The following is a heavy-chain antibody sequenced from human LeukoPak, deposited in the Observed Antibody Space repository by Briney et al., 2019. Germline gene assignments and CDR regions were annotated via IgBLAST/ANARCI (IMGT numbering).Heavy chain of an antibody. D-gene: IGHD5/OR15-5a*01. Sequence: GASVKVSCKASGGTFSSYAISWVRQAPGQGLEWMGRIIPILGTADYAQKFQGRVTITADESTSTAYMELSSLRSEDTAVYYCARDVSRIYFDYWGQGTLVTVSS. CDR3: ARDVSRIYFDY. CDR2: IIPILGTA. V-gene: IGHV1-69*11. J-gene: IGHJ4*02. CDR1: GGTFSSYA.